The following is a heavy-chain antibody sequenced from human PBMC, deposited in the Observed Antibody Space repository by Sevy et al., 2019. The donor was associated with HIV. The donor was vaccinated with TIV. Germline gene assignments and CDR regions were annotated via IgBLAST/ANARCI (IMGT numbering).Heavy chain of an antibody. Sequence: ASVKVSCKASGGTFSSFALSWVRQAPGQGLEWMGGIIPLFGTAKYAQKFQGRVTITADESTSTTYMELSSLRSDDTAVYYCARGGSLRGYCSGGTCYLFDSWGHGTLVTVSS. CDR1: GGTFSSFA. V-gene: IGHV1-69*13. CDR2: IIPLFGTA. J-gene: IGHJ4*01. D-gene: IGHD2-15*01. CDR3: ARGGSLRGYCSGGTCYLFDS.